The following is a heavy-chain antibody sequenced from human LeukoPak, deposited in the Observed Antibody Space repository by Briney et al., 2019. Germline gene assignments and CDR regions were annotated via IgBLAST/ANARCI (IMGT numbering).Heavy chain of an antibody. Sequence: GASVRVSCKASGYTFTSYYMHWVRQAPGQGLEWMGIINPSGGSTIYAQKFQGRVTMTRDTSTSTVYMELSSLRSEDTAVYYCARGIEASSGWYVIDYWGQGTLVIVSS. J-gene: IGHJ4*02. CDR3: ARGIEASSGWYVIDY. V-gene: IGHV1-46*01. D-gene: IGHD6-19*01. CDR2: INPSGGST. CDR1: GYTFTSYY.